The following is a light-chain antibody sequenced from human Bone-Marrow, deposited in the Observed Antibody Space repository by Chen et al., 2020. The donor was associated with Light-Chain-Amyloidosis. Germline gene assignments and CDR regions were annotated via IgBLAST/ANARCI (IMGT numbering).Light chain of an antibody. J-gene: IGKJ4*01. CDR2: WAS. V-gene: IGKV4-1*01. CDR1: QSVLYSSNNKNY. CDR3: QQYYSTLT. Sequence: DIVMTQSPDSLAVSLGERDTINCKSSQSVLYSSNNKNYLAWYQQKPGQPPKLLMYWASTRESGVPDRFSGSGSGTDFTLTISSLQAEDVAVYYCQQYYSTLTFGGGTKVEIK.